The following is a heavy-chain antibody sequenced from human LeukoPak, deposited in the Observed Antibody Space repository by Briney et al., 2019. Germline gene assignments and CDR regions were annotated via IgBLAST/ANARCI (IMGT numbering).Heavy chain of an antibody. CDR3: ARAAWDSSSWYVGYFDY. V-gene: IGHV3-7*03. CDR2: IKHDGSEK. J-gene: IGHJ4*02. Sequence: GGSLRLSCAASGFSFSRYWMSWVRQAPGKGLEWVANIKHDGSEKYYVDSVKGRFTISRDNTKKSLYLQMNSLGAEDTAVYYCARAAWDSSSWYVGYFDYWGQGTLVTVSS. CDR1: GFSFSRYW. D-gene: IGHD6-13*01.